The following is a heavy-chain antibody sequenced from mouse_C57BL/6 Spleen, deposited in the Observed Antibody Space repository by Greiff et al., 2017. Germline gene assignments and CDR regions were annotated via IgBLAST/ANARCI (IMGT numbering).Heavy chain of an antibody. J-gene: IGHJ4*01. CDR1: GYTFTSYW. CDR2: IHPNSGST. Sequence: QVQLQQPGAELVKPGASVKLSCKASGYTFTSYWMHWVKQRPGQGLEWIGMIHPNSGSTNYNEKFKSKATLTEDKSSSAAYMQLSSLTSEDSAVYYCARDGNYDMDYWGQGTAFTVSS. CDR3: ARDGNYDMDY. D-gene: IGHD2-1*01. V-gene: IGHV1-64*01.